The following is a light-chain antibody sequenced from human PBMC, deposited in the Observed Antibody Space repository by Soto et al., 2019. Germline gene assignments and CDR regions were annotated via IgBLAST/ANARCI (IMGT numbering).Light chain of an antibody. CDR3: QQYKNWPPLT. CDR2: GAF. J-gene: IGKJ4*01. V-gene: IGKV3-15*01. Sequence: EIVMTQSPATLSVSPGETATLSCRASQSVSYNLAWYQQKPGQGPRLLIYGAFTRATGIQARFSGSGSETEFTLTLSSLQSEDFAVYYCQQYKNWPPLTFGGGTKVEIK. CDR1: QSVSYN.